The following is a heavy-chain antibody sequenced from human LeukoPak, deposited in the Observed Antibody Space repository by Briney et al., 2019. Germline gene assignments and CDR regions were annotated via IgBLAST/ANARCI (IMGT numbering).Heavy chain of an antibody. D-gene: IGHD3-22*01. CDR1: GFTVSYNY. CDR2: IYSGGGT. V-gene: IGHV3-53*01. J-gene: IGHJ4*02. Sequence: PGGSLRLSCAASGFTVSYNYVSWVRQAPGKGLEWVSVIYSGGGTYYADSVKGRFTISRDSSKNTVYLQMNSLRAEDTAVYYCAARYDRRGSLGYWGQGTLVTVSS. CDR3: AARYDRRGSLGY.